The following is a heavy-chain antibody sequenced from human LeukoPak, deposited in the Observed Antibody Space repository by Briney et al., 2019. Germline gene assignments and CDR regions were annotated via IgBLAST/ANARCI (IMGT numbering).Heavy chain of an antibody. CDR3: ARVADGSYPFDAFDI. J-gene: IGHJ3*02. CDR2: ISSNGGST. Sequence: GGSLRLSCAASGSTFSSYAMHWVRQAPGKGLEYVSAISSNGGSTYYANSVKGRFTISRDNSKNTLYLQMGSLRAEDMAVYYCARVADGSYPFDAFDIWGQGTMVTVSS. D-gene: IGHD1-26*01. CDR1: GSTFSSYA. V-gene: IGHV3-64*01.